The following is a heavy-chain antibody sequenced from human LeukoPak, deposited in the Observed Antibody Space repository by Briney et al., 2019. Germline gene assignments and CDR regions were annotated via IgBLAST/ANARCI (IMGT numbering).Heavy chain of an antibody. V-gene: IGHV3-30*02. Sequence: PGGSLRLSCAASGFTFSSYGTHWVRQAPGKGLEWVAFIRYDGSNKYYADSVKGRFTISRDNSKNTLYLQMNSLRAEDTAVYYSAKDRLLWFGELLPPYYFDYWGQGTLVTVSS. CDR3: AKDRLLWFGELLPPYYFDY. D-gene: IGHD3-10*01. CDR1: GFTFSSYG. CDR2: IRYDGSNK. J-gene: IGHJ4*02.